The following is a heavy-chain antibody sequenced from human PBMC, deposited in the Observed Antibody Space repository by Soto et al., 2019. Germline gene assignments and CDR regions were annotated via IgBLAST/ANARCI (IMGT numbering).Heavy chain of an antibody. CDR1: GFTFSDYA. CDR3: ARAYGSGSYLIDF. J-gene: IGHJ4*02. Sequence: QVQLVESGGNVVQPGGSLRLSCAAFGFTFSDYAMHWVRQSPGKGLEWVAIIWSDGNNKIYVDSVKGRFTTSRDNSKNTVYLQMNSLLAEDTAVYFCARAYGSGSYLIDFWGQGTLVTVSS. D-gene: IGHD3-10*01. CDR2: IWSDGNNK. V-gene: IGHV3-33*01.